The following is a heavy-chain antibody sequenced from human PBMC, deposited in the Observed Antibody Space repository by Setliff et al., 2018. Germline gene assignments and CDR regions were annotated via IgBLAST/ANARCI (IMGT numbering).Heavy chain of an antibody. CDR3: ARINFYVSSGYYYAPDF. D-gene: IGHD3-22*01. V-gene: IGHV1-18*01. CDR1: GYSFTMYG. CDR2: ISAFSRHT. J-gene: IGHJ4*02. Sequence: ASVKVSCKASGYSFTMYGVNWVRQAPGQGIEWMGWISAFSRHTEYSQKFKGRVAVTTDTSATTAYMELKNLRSDDTAVYYCARINFYVSSGYYYAPDFWGQGTLVTVSS.